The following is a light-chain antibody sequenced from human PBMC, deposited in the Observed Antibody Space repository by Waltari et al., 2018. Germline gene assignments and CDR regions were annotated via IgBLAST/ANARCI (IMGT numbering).Light chain of an antibody. Sequence: AIRMTQSPSSFSASTVDRVTITCRASQGISSYLAWYQQKPGKAPKLLIYVASTLQSGVPSRFSGSGSGTDFTLTISCLQSEDFATYYCQQYYSYPWTFGQGTKVEIK. CDR3: QQYYSYPWT. CDR1: QGISSY. CDR2: VAS. J-gene: IGKJ1*01. V-gene: IGKV1-8*01.